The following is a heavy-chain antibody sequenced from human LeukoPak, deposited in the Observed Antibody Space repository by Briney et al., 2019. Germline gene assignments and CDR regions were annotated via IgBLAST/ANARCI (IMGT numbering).Heavy chain of an antibody. CDR2: IYHTGSN. CDR1: SGSVSSYY. D-gene: IGHD6-13*01. CDR3: ARARYTNSWYAVDI. V-gene: IGHV4-59*08. J-gene: IGHJ3*02. Sequence: SETLSLTCLVSSGSVSSYYWTWIRQPPGKGLEWIGYIYHTGSNDYSPSLKSRVTMYVDTSKNQLSLKLSSVTAADTAMYYCARARYTNSWYAVDIWGQGTMVTVSS.